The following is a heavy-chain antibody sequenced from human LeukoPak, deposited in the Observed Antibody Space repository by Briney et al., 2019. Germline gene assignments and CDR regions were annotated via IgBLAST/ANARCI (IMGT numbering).Heavy chain of an antibody. J-gene: IGHJ6*03. CDR3: ARDYGPPPAMAVAYHYYYYMDV. Sequence: PGGSLRLSCAASGFTFSSYAMHWVRQAPGKGLEWVAVISYDGSNIYYADSVKGRFTISRDNSKNTLYLQMNSLRAEDTAVYYCARDYGPPPAMAVAYHYYYYMDVWGKGTTVTVSS. CDR2: ISYDGSNI. D-gene: IGHD6-19*01. CDR1: GFTFSSYA. V-gene: IGHV3-30*04.